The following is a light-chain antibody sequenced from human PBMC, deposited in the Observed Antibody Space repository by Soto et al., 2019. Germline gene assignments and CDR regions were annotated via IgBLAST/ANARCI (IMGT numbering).Light chain of an antibody. V-gene: IGKV1-5*01. Sequence: DIQLTQSPSTLSASVGDRVTITCRASQSVDSWLAWYQQKPGKAPTLLIYDVFTLESGVPSRFSGRGSGTEFTLTISSLQPDDFATYYCQQYNSYSPTFGQGTKVDIK. J-gene: IGKJ1*01. CDR2: DVF. CDR1: QSVDSW. CDR3: QQYNSYSPT.